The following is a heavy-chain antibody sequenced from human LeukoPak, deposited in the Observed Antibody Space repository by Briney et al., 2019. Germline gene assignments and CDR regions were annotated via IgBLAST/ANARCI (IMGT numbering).Heavy chain of an antibody. D-gene: IGHD5-12*01. J-gene: IGHJ6*02. CDR2: INHSGST. V-gene: IGHV4-34*01. Sequence: SETLSLTCTVSGGSISSNYWSWIRQPPGKGPEWIGEINHSGSTNYNPSLKSRVTISVDTSKNQFSLKLSSVTAADTAVYYCARVRLATIGSTRYYYYYYGMDVWGQGTTVTVSS. CDR1: GGSISSNY. CDR3: ARVRLATIGSTRYYYYYYGMDV.